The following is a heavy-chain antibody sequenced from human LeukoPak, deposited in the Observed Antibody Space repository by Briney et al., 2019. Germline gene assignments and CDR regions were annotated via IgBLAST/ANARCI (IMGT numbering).Heavy chain of an antibody. D-gene: IGHD5-12*01. J-gene: IGHJ4*02. Sequence: GDSRKISCKGFGYSFTSYWITWVRQMPGKGLEYLGRIDPSDSYIQYSPSSQGHVTISVDKSISTAYLQWSSLKASDSAMYYCARHSGGYDLDYWGQGTLVTVSS. CDR1: GYSFTSYW. CDR3: ARHSGGYDLDY. V-gene: IGHV5-10-1*01. CDR2: IDPSDSYI.